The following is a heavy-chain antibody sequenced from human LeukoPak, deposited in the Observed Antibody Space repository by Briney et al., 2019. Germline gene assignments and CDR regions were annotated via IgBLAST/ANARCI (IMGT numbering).Heavy chain of an antibody. J-gene: IGHJ6*04. D-gene: IGHD3-10*02. V-gene: IGHV3-48*03. Sequence: AGGSLRLSCAASGFTFSSYEMNWVREAPGRGLEWVSYISSSGSTIYYADSVKGRFTISRDNAKNSLYLQMNSLRAEDTAVYYCAELGITMIGGVWGKGTKVTISS. CDR1: GFTFSSYE. CDR3: AELGITMIGGV. CDR2: ISSSGSTI.